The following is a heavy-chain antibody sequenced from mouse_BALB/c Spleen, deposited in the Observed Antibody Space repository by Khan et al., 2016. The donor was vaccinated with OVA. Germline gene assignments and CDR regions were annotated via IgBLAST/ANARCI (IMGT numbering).Heavy chain of an antibody. Sequence: QIQLVQSGPELKKPGETVKISCKASGYTFTTYGMNWVKQSPGKALKWMGWINTYTGEPTYADDFKGRFAFSLETSASTAYLQINNLKNEDTATYFRARPPYFSYTLDYWGQGTSVTVSS. CDR3: ARPPYFSYTLDY. J-gene: IGHJ4*01. V-gene: IGHV9-3-1*01. CDR1: GYTFTTYG. D-gene: IGHD2-10*01. CDR2: INTYTGEP.